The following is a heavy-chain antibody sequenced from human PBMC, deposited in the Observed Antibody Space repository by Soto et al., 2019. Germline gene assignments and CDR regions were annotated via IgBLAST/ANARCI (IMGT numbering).Heavy chain of an antibody. Sequence: KSSETLSLTCTVSGGSISSGGYYWSWIRQHPGKGLEWIGYIYYSGSTYYNPSLKSRVTISVDTSKNQFSLKLSSVTAADTAVYYCARGKLRNWFDPWGQGTLVTVSS. CDR3: ARGKLRNWFDP. D-gene: IGHD1-7*01. J-gene: IGHJ5*02. CDR2: IYYSGST. V-gene: IGHV4-31*03. CDR1: GGSISSGGYY.